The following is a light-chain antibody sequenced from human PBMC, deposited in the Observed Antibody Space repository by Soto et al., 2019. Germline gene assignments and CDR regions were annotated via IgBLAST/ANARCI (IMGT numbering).Light chain of an antibody. V-gene: IGLV2-11*01. J-gene: IGLJ1*01. CDR2: DVN. Sequence: QSVLTQPRSVSGSPGQSVTLSCTGTSSDVGGYNYVTWYQQHPGKAPKLMISDVNKRPSGVPDRFSASKSGNTASLTISGLQAEDEADYYCCSFAGRTFVFGTGTKLTVL. CDR3: CSFAGRTFV. CDR1: SSDVGGYNY.